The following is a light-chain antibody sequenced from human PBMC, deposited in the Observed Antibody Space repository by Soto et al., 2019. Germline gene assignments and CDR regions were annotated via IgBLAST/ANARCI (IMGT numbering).Light chain of an antibody. CDR1: QSLLHSNGYNY. CDR2: LGS. Sequence: DIVLTQSPLSLSVTPGEPASISCRSSQSLLHSNGYNYLDWYVQKPGQSPQLLIYLGSNRASGVPDRFSGSGSGPDFTLKIRRVEPEDVGLYYCMQTLQTPLTFGGGTKVDIK. V-gene: IGKV2-28*01. J-gene: IGKJ4*01. CDR3: MQTLQTPLT.